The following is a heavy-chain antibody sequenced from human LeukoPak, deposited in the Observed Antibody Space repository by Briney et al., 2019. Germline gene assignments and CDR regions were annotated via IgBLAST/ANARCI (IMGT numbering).Heavy chain of an antibody. CDR3: ARDLRDAHAFDI. CDR1: GGSISGYY. Sequence: SETLSLTCTVSGGSISGYYWSWIRQPPGKGLEWIGYIYYSGSTNYNPSLKSRVTISVDTSKNQFSLKLSSVTAADTAVYYCARDLRDAHAFDIWGQGTMVTVSS. CDR2: IYYSGST. J-gene: IGHJ3*02. V-gene: IGHV4-59*01.